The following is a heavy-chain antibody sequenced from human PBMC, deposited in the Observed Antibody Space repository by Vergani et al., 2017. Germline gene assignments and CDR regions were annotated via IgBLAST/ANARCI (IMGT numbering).Heavy chain of an antibody. CDR3: AKGVVPAAKALYYYYGMDV. Sequence: EVQLLESGGGLVQPGGSLRLSCAASGFTFSSYAMSWVRQAPGKGLEWVSAISGSGGSTYYADSVKGRFTISRDNSKNTLYLLMNSLRAEDTAVYYCAKGVVPAAKALYYYYGMDVWGQGTTVTVSS. CDR1: GFTFSSYA. V-gene: IGHV3-23*01. D-gene: IGHD2-2*01. CDR2: ISGSGGST. J-gene: IGHJ6*02.